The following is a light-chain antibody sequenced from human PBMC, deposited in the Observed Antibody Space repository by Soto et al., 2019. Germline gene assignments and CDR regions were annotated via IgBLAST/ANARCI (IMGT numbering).Light chain of an antibody. J-gene: IGKJ2*01. CDR3: QQYYSTLYT. CDR2: WAS. CDR1: QSVLYSSNNKNY. V-gene: IGKV4-1*01. Sequence: DIVMTQSPDSLAVSLGERATINCKSSQSVLYSSNNKNYLAWYQQKPGQPPKLLIYWASTRESGVPDRFSGSGSATDSTLTVSSLQAEDVAVYYCQQYYSTLYTFGQGTKLEIK.